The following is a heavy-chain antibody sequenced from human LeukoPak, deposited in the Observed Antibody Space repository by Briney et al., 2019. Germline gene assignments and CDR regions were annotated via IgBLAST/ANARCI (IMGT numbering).Heavy chain of an antibody. CDR2: INPNSGGT. Sequence: ASVKVSCKASGYTFTAYNMHWVRQAPGQRLEWMGRINPNSGGTNYAQKFQGRVTMTRDTSISTAYMELSRLRSDDTAVYYCARVLDIAVAEDYWGQGTLVTVSS. CDR3: ARVLDIAVAEDY. V-gene: IGHV1-2*06. D-gene: IGHD6-19*01. CDR1: GYTFTAYN. J-gene: IGHJ4*02.